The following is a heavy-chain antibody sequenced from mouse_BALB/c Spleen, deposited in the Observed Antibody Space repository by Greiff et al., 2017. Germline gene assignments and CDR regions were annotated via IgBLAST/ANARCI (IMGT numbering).Heavy chain of an antibody. CDR3: TRGVGFRCAMDY. Sequence: VQLQQSGTVLARPGASVKMSCKASGYTFTSYWMHWVKQRPGQGLEWIGAIYPGNSDTSYNQKFKGKAKLTAVTSTSTAYMELSSLTNEDSAVYYCTRGVGFRCAMDYWGQGTSVTVSS. CDR2: IYPGNSDT. V-gene: IGHV1-5*01. CDR1: GYTFTSYW. J-gene: IGHJ4*01.